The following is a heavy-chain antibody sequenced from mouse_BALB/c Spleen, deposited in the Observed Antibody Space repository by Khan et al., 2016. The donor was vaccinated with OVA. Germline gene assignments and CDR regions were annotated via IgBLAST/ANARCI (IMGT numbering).Heavy chain of an antibody. CDR1: GFSFSSYT. Sequence: EVELVESGGGLVKPGGSLKLSCAASGFSFSSYTMSWVRQTPEKRLEWVATISSGSTYTYSPDSVKGRFTISRDNAKNTLYLHMSSLRSEDKAIYYCTLDSSYAHLYFDVGGAGTTVTVSS. CDR2: ISSGSTYT. J-gene: IGHJ1*01. CDR3: TLDSSYAHLYFDV. D-gene: IGHD1-1*01. V-gene: IGHV5-6-4*01.